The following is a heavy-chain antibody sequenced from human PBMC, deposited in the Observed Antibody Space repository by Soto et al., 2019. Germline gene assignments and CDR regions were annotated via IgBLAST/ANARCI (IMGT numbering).Heavy chain of an antibody. J-gene: IGHJ5*02. CDR3: AREGSSGWSRWFDP. CDR1: GGSISSYY. V-gene: IGHV4-59*01. CDR2: IYYSGST. D-gene: IGHD6-19*01. Sequence: QVQLQESGPGLVKPSETLSLTCTVSGGSISSYYWSWIRQPPGKGLEWIGYIYYSGSTNYNPSLKSRVTISVDTSKNQFSLKLSSVTAADTAVYYCAREGSSGWSRWFDPWGQATLVTVSS.